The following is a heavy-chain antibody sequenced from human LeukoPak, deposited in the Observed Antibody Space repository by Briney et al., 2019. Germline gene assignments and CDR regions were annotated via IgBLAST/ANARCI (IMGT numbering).Heavy chain of an antibody. CDR2: INHSGST. J-gene: IGHJ1*01. CDR1: GGSFSGYY. D-gene: IGHD3-10*01. V-gene: IGHV4-34*01. Sequence: SETLSLTCAVYGGSFSGYYWSWIRQPPGKGLEWIGEINHSGSTNYNPSLKSRVTISVDTSKNQFSLMLSSVTAADTAVYYCASMVRGVIKHWGQGTLVTVSS. CDR3: ASMVRGVIKH.